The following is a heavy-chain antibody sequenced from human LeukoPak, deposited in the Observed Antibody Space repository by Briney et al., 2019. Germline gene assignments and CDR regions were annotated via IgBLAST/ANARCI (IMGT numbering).Heavy chain of an antibody. J-gene: IGHJ4*02. CDR3: AREGGYDILTGYQDY. V-gene: IGHV1-2*02. Sequence: DSVKVSCKASGYIFTTYFIHWVRQAPGHRREGMGWINPNNVDTNSVPKLTRRVTMTRDPSISPAYLELTRLRADDPGAHHFAREGGYDILTGYQDYWGQGTLVTVSS. CDR1: GYIFTTYF. D-gene: IGHD3-9*01. CDR2: INPNNVDT.